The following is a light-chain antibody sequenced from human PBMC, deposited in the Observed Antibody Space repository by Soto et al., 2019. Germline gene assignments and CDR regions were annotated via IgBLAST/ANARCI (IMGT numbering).Light chain of an antibody. CDR2: KAS. CDR1: QTISSW. J-gene: IGKJ1*01. CDR3: QHYNSYSEA. V-gene: IGKV1-5*03. Sequence: IHMTLSPSTLSGSVGHRVTITCRASQTISSWLAWYQQKTGKAPKLLIYKASTLKSGVPSRFSGSVYGTEFNLTISSLQTDDFATYYCQHYNSYSEAFGQGTKVDIK.